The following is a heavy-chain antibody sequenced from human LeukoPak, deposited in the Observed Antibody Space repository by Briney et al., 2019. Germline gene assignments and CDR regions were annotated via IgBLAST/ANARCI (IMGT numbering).Heavy chain of an antibody. CDR3: ARLGRRNCSSTSCYTNYYFDY. J-gene: IGHJ4*02. V-gene: IGHV3-21*01. D-gene: IGHD2-2*02. CDR2: ISSSSSYI. CDR1: GFTFSSYS. Sequence: PGGSLRLSCAASGFTFSSYSMNWVRQAPGKGLEWVSSISSSSSYIYYADSVKGRFTISRDNAKNSLYLQMNSLRAEDTAVYYCARLGRRNCSSTSCYTNYYFDYWGQGTLVTVSS.